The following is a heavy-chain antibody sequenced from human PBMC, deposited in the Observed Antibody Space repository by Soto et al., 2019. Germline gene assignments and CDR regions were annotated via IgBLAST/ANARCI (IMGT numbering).Heavy chain of an antibody. CDR2: IYPGDSDT. V-gene: IGHV5-51*01. Sequence: GESLKISCKGSGYSFTSYRIGWVRQMPGKGLEWMGIIYPGDSDTRYSPSFQGQVTISADKSISTAYLQWSSLKASDTAMYYCARPAGYYDSSGYFQYAFDIWGQGTMVTVSS. CDR1: GYSFTSYR. D-gene: IGHD3-22*01. CDR3: ARPAGYYDSSGYFQYAFDI. J-gene: IGHJ3*02.